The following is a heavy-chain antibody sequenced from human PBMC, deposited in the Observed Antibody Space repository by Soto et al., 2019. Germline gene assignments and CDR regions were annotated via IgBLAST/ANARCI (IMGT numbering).Heavy chain of an antibody. CDR2: ISPYNGNT. V-gene: IGHV1-18*04. Sequence: QIQLVQSGAEVKKPGASVRVSCKASGYAFSNYGISWIRQAPGLGLEWMGWISPYNGNTDYAQSLQGRVTMTTDTSTITAYMELRSLTSDDTAVYDCATSYDSGFDPWGQGTLVTVSS. CDR1: GYAFSNYG. D-gene: IGHD5-12*01. J-gene: IGHJ5*02. CDR3: ATSYDSGFDP.